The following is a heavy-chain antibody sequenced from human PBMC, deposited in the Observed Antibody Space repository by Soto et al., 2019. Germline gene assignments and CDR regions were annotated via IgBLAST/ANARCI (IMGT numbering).Heavy chain of an antibody. J-gene: IGHJ5*02. Sequence: SETLSLTCTVSGGSISSYYWSWIRQPPGKGLEWIGYFYYGGSTNYNPSLKSRVTVSVDTSKNQFSLKLSSVTAADTAVYYCARGYDILTGYKFPLNWSDPWGQGTLVTVSS. D-gene: IGHD3-9*01. CDR3: ARGYDILTGYKFPLNWSDP. CDR2: FYYGGST. CDR1: GGSISSYY. V-gene: IGHV4-59*01.